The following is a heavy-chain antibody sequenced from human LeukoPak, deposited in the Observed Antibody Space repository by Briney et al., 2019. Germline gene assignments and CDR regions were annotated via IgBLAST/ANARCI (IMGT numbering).Heavy chain of an antibody. Sequence: GGSLRLSCAASGFTFSSYGMHWVRQAPGKGLEWVSYISSSGSTIYYADSVKGRFTISRGNAKNSLYLQMNSLRAEDTAVYYCARGQLEADAFDIWGQGTMVTVSS. V-gene: IGHV3-48*04. D-gene: IGHD1-1*01. J-gene: IGHJ3*02. CDR1: GFTFSSYG. CDR3: ARGQLEADAFDI. CDR2: ISSSGSTI.